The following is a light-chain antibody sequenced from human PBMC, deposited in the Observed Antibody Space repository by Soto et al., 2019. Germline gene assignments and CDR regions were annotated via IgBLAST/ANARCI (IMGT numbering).Light chain of an antibody. V-gene: IGLV1-40*01. CDR3: QSYDSSLSGYVV. J-gene: IGLJ2*01. Sequence: QSALTQPPSVSGAPGQRVTISCTGSSSNIGAGYDVHWYRQLPGTAPKLLIYGNSNRPSGVPDRFSGSKSGTSASLAITGLQAEDEADYYCQSYDSSLSGYVVFGGGTKLTVL. CDR1: SSNIGAGYD. CDR2: GNS.